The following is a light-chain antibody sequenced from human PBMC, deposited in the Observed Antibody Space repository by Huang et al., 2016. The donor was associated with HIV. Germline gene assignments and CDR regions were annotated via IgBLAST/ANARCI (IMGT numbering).Light chain of an antibody. CDR3: QQRSNWPRYT. V-gene: IGKV3-11*01. CDR2: DAS. J-gene: IGKJ2*01. CDR1: QSVSGY. Sequence: EIVLTQSPATLSLSPGERATLSCRASQSVSGYLAWYQQKPGPAPRLLIYDASSRATGSPARFSGRGSETDFTLTIGSLEPEDFAVYYCQQRSNWPRYTFGQGTKLEIK.